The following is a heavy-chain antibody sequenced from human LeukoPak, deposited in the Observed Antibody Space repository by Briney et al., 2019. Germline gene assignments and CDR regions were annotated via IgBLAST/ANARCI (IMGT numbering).Heavy chain of an antibody. CDR2: INQDGSEK. Sequence: GGSLRLSCVVSGFTFRTYWMSWVRQAPGKGLEWVININQDGSEKYCVDSVKGRFTISRDNAKNSLYLQMNSLRAEDTAVYYCARGNTEWDYWGQGTLVTVSS. CDR3: ARGNTEWDY. J-gene: IGHJ4*02. D-gene: IGHD3-3*01. V-gene: IGHV3-7*01. CDR1: GFTFRTYW.